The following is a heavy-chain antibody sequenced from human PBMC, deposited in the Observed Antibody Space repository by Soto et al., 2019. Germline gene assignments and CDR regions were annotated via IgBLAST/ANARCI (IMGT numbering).Heavy chain of an antibody. CDR2: IIPISGAE. CDR3: ASRHKGGSNYGDYYHYYGMDA. D-gene: IGHD2-21*01. J-gene: IGHJ6*04. V-gene: IGHV1-69*01. CDR1: GGTFSTYV. Sequence: QVQLVQSGAEVKKPGSSVKVSCKASGGTFSTYVFSWVRQAPGQGLEWMGGIIPISGAENYAQKFQGRVTITADESTSTAYMELSSLRSEDTAVYYCASRHKGGSNYGDYYHYYGMDAWGKGTTVIVSS.